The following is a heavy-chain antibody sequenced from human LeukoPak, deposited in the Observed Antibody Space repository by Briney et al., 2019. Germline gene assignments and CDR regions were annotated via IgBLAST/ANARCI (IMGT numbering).Heavy chain of an antibody. D-gene: IGHD2-15*01. Sequence: PGGSLRLSCAASGFTFSSYWMSWVRQAPGKGLEWVANIKQDESEKYYVDSVKGRFTISRDNAKNSLYLQMNRLRAEDTAVYYCARDGFYCSGGSCYSDYWGEGTLVSVSS. CDR2: IKQDESEK. V-gene: IGHV3-7*01. CDR1: GFTFSSYW. CDR3: ARDGFYCSGGSCYSDY. J-gene: IGHJ4*02.